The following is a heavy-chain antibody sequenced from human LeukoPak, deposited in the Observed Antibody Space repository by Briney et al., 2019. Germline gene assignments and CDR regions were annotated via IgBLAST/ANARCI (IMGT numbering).Heavy chain of an antibody. V-gene: IGHV3-23*01. CDR1: GLTFSSYG. J-gene: IGHJ4*02. D-gene: IGHD3-10*01. CDR3: AKPLLLWFGELLTWDY. CDR2: ISGSGGST. Sequence: GGSLRLSCAASGLTFSSYGMSWVRQAPGKGLEWVSAISGSGGSTYYADSVKGRFTISRDNSKNTLYLQMNSLRAEDTAVYYCAKPLLLWFGELLTWDYWGQGTLVTVSS.